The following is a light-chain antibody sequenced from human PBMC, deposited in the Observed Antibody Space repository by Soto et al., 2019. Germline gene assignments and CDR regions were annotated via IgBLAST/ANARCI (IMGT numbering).Light chain of an antibody. Sequence: QSALTQPPSASGSPGQSATISCTGTSSDVGGYNSVSWFQQRPGKAPKLLIYEVTKRPSGVPDRFSGSKSGNTASLTVSGLQAEDEADYYCSSHSGSSNFYVFETGTKLTVL. CDR2: EVT. V-gene: IGLV2-8*01. CDR1: SSDVGGYNS. J-gene: IGLJ1*01. CDR3: SSHSGSSNFYV.